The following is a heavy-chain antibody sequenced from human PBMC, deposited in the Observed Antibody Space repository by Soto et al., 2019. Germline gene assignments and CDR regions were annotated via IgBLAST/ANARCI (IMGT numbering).Heavy chain of an antibody. CDR3: ARPTVVGATVRYFFGH. Sequence: QVQLVQSGAEVKKPGASVNVSCKASGYTFTNYYIHWVRQAPGQGLEWMGVINPGGGSTNYAQKFKGRFTVTRDTSTSTVYMQLSNLRSEETAVYYCARPTVVGATVRYFFGHWGQGTLVTVSS. CDR1: GYTFTNYY. D-gene: IGHD1-26*01. J-gene: IGHJ4*01. V-gene: IGHV1-46*01. CDR2: INPGGGST.